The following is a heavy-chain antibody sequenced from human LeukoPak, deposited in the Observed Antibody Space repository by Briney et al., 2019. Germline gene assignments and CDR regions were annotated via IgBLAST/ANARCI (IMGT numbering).Heavy chain of an antibody. CDR2: IYHSGST. CDR1: GYSISSGYY. D-gene: IGHD1-26*01. V-gene: IGHV4-38-2*02. CDR3: ARSGGYSGSYWDY. Sequence: SETLSLTCTVSGYSISSGYYWGWIRQPPGKGLEWIGSIYHSGSTYYNPSLKSRVTISVDTSKNQFSLKLSSVTAADTAVYYCARSGGYSGSYWDYWGQGTLVTVSS. J-gene: IGHJ4*02.